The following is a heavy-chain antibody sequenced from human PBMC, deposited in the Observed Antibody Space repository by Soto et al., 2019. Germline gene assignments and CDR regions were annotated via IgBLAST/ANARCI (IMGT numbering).Heavy chain of an antibody. Sequence: QVQLVQSGAEVKKPGASVYVSCKASGYTFTDYYVHWVRQAPGQGLEWMGWINPNVGGTNYARKFPGRVTMTRDTSISTVYMKLTRLSPDDTAMCYCARGGREVPRIPYDTWGQGTRVTVSS. J-gene: IGHJ5*02. D-gene: IGHD3-16*01. V-gene: IGHV1-2*02. CDR1: GYTFTDYY. CDR2: INPNVGGT. CDR3: ARGGREVPRIPYDT.